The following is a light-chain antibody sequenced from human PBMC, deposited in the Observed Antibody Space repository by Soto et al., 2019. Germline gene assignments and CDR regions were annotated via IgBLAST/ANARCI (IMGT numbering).Light chain of an antibody. J-gene: IGLJ2*01. CDR1: SSDVGAYKY. CDR2: DVS. CDR3: ISYTTSSTLNVV. V-gene: IGLV2-14*03. Sequence: QSALTQPASVSGSPGQSITISCTGTSSDVGAYKYVSWYQQHPGKAPQLIIYDVSNRPSRVSNRFSGSKSGNTASLTISGLQAEDEADYYCISYTTSSTLNVVFGGGTKLTVL.